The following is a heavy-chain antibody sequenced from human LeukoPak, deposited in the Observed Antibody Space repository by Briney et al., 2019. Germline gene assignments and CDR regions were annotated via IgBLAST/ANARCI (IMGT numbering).Heavy chain of an antibody. V-gene: IGHV3-7*01. J-gene: IGHJ6*02. CDR3: GRYLYAYGLDV. CDR1: GFTFTTNW. Sequence: GESLRLSCDASSGFTFTTNWMAWVRQAPGKGLEWVATINHEGTEKNYVDSVRGRFTVSRDNAKDSLSLQMNSLRAEDTAVYYCGRYLYAYGLDVWGLGTTVTVSS. D-gene: IGHD2/OR15-2a*01. CDR2: INHEGTEK.